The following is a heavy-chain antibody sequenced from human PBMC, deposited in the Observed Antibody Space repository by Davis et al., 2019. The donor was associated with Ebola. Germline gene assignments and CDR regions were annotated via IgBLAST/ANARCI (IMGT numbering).Heavy chain of an antibody. Sequence: ASVKVSCKASGYTFTSYYMHWVRQAPGQGLEWMGIINPSGGSTSYAQKFQGRVTMTRDTSTSTVYMELSSLRSEDTAVYYCAREGQVVPAAAAYYYYYMDVWGKGTTVTVSS. V-gene: IGHV1-46*01. CDR3: AREGQVVPAAAAYYYYYMDV. CDR1: GYTFTSYY. D-gene: IGHD2-2*01. CDR2: INPSGGST. J-gene: IGHJ6*03.